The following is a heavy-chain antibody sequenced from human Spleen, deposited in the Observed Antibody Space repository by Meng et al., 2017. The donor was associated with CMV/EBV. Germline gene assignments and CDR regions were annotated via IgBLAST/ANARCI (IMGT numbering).Heavy chain of an antibody. CDR3: ARTRAGTLDY. CDR2: IYYSGSTNYNP. D-gene: IGHD3-16*01. V-gene: IGHV4-59*01. Sequence: GSLRLSCSVSGGSISNYYWSWIRQPPGKGLEWIGYIYYSGSTNYNPNYNPSLKSRVPISGDTSKNQLSLKLSSVTAADTAVYYCARTRAGTLDYWGQGTLVTVSS. CDR1: GGSISNYY. J-gene: IGHJ4*02.